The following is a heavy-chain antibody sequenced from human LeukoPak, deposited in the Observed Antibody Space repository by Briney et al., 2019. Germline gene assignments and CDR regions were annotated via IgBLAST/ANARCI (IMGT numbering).Heavy chain of an antibody. CDR1: GYSITTGYY. J-gene: IGHJ4*02. Sequence: SETLSLTCTVFGYSITTGYYWGWIRQPPGKGLEWIGYIYYSGSTYYNPSLKSRVTISVDTSKNQFSLKLSSVTAADTAVYYCARDLGSSGYYYDTTGYWGQGTLVTVSS. CDR2: IYYSGST. D-gene: IGHD3-22*01. CDR3: ARDLGSSGYYYDTTGY. V-gene: IGHV4-30-4*08.